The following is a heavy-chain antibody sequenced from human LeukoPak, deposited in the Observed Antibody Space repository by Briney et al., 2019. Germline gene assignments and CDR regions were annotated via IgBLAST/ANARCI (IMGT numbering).Heavy chain of an antibody. CDR1: GGSISSGGYY. Sequence: PSQTLSLTFTVSGGSISSGGYYWSWIRQPPGKGLEWIGYIYHSGSTYYNPSLKSRVTISVDRSKNQFSLKLSSVTAADTAVYYCARVLVDATIDYWGQGTLVTVSS. V-gene: IGHV4-30-2*01. CDR2: IYHSGST. J-gene: IGHJ4*02. D-gene: IGHD5-12*01. CDR3: ARVLVDATIDY.